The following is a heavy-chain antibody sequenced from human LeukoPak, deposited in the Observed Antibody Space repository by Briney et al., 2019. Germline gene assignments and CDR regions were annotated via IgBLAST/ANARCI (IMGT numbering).Heavy chain of an antibody. CDR3: AKEGSSSLYYFDY. CDR2: IYSGGST. CDR1: GFTVSSNY. V-gene: IGHV3-53*01. Sequence: PGGSLRLSCAASGFTVSSNYMSWVRQAPGKGLEWVSVIYSGGSTYYADSVKGRFTISRDNSKNTLYLQMNSLRAEDTAVYYCAKEGSSSLYYFDYWGQGTLVTVSS. D-gene: IGHD6-13*01. J-gene: IGHJ4*02.